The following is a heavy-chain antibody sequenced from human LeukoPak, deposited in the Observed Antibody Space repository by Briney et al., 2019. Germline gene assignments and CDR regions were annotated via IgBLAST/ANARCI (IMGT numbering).Heavy chain of an antibody. D-gene: IGHD3-9*01. J-gene: IGHJ4*02. CDR2: IKSKTDGGTT. CDR3: TTRPDATGYYDFYFDY. CDR1: GFTFTNAW. Sequence: GGSLRLSCAASGFTFTNAWMSWVRQAPGKGLEWVGRIKSKTDGGTTDYAAPVKGRFTISRDYSKNTLYLQMNSLRTEDTAVYYCTTRPDATGYYDFYFDYWGQGTPVTVSS. V-gene: IGHV3-15*01.